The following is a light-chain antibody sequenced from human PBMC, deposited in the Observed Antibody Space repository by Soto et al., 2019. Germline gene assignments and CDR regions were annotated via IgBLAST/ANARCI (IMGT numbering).Light chain of an antibody. J-gene: IGKJ1*01. CDR2: KAS. CDR3: QQYNSYWT. Sequence: DIQMTQSPSTLSPSVGDRATITCRASQSISSWLAWYQQKPGKAPKLLIYKASSLESGVPSRFSGSGSGTEFSLTISSLQPDDFATYYCQQYNSYWTFGQGTKVEIK. CDR1: QSISSW. V-gene: IGKV1-5*03.